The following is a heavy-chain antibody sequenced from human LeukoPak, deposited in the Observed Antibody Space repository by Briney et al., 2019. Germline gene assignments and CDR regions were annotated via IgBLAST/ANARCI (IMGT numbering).Heavy chain of an antibody. J-gene: IGHJ5*02. CDR1: GGTFSSHA. Sequence: ASVKVSCKASGGTFSSHAISWVRQAPGQGLEWMGWINPNSGGTNYAQKFQGWVTMTRDTSISTAYKELSRLRSDDTAVYYCAREERNWFDPWGQGTLVTVSS. CDR2: INPNSGGT. V-gene: IGHV1-2*04. CDR3: AREERNWFDP.